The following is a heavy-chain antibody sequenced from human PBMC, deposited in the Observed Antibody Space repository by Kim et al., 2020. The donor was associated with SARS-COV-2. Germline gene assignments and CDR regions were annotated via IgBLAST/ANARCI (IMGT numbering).Heavy chain of an antibody. D-gene: IGHD3-9*01. Sequence: GGSLRLSCAASGFTFSTYAMSWVRQAPGKGLEWVSRITGSGGSTLYADSVKGRFTISRDNSENMLYLQMNSLRAEDTAVYYCAKEDRTGSEGYYYYGMDVWGQGTTVTVSS. CDR2: ITGSGGST. V-gene: IGHV3-23*01. J-gene: IGHJ6*02. CDR3: AKEDRTGSEGYYYYGMDV. CDR1: GFTFSTYA.